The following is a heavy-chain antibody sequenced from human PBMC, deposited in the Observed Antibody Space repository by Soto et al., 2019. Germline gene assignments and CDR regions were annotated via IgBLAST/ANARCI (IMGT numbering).Heavy chain of an antibody. CDR3: ARDGGYCSSTSCYSDWFDP. CDR2: IIPIFGTA. V-gene: IGHV1-69*13. CDR1: GGTFSSYA. D-gene: IGHD2-2*01. J-gene: IGHJ5*02. Sequence: SVKVSCKASGGTFSSYAISWVRQAPGQGLEWMGGIIPIFGTANYAQKFQGRVTITADESTSTAYMELSSLRSEDTAVCYCARDGGYCSSTSCYSDWFDPWGQGTLVTV.